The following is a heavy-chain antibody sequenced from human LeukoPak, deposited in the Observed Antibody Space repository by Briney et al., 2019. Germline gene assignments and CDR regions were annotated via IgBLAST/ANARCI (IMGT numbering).Heavy chain of an antibody. D-gene: IGHD5-18*01. CDR2: INHSGST. CDR1: GFTFSSYG. Sequence: GSLRLSCAASGFTFSSYGMHWVRQAPGKGLEWIGEINHSGSTNYNPSLKSRVTISVDTSKNQFSLKLSSVTAADTAVYYCARGRYSYGYLGQGTLVTVSS. J-gene: IGHJ4*02. V-gene: IGHV4-34*01. CDR3: ARGRYSYGY.